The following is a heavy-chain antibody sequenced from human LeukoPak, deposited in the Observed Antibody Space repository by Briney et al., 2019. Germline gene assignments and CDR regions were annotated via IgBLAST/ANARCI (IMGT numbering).Heavy chain of an antibody. CDR3: AREGSLYYDILTGYRPYAFDI. J-gene: IGHJ3*02. CDR1: GYTFTSYG. Sequence: ASVKVSCKASGYTFTSYGISWVRQAPGQGLEWMGWISAYNGNTNYAQKLQGRVTMTTDTSTSTAYMELRSLRSDDTAVYYCAREGSLYYDILTGYRPYAFDIWGQGTMVTVSS. CDR2: ISAYNGNT. V-gene: IGHV1-18*01. D-gene: IGHD3-9*01.